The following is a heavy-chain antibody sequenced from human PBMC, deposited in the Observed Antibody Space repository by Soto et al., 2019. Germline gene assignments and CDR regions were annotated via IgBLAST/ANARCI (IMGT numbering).Heavy chain of an antibody. J-gene: IGHJ3*02. D-gene: IGHD6-19*01. CDR3: VILGGGQWLVYDAFDI. CDR2: IDPSDSYT. Sequence: PGESLKISCKGSGYSFTSYWISWVRQMPGKGLEWMGRIDPSDSYTNYSPSFQGHVTISADKSISTAYLQWSSLKASDTAMYYCVILGGGQWLVYDAFDIWGQGTMVTVSS. V-gene: IGHV5-10-1*01. CDR1: GYSFTSYW.